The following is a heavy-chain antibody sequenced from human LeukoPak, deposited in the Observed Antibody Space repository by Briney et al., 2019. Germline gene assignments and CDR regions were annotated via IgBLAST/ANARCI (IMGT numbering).Heavy chain of an antibody. J-gene: IGHJ3*02. CDR2: ISYDGITE. CDR1: GFAFSSLA. Sequence: PGRSLRLSCAASGFAFSSLAMHWVCQAPGKGLEWVSLISYDGITEDYSDSVKGRFTISRDNSKNTLYLQMNSLRAEDTAVYYCAKDRSIAAGDDAFDIWGQGTMVTVSS. CDR3: AKDRSIAAGDDAFDI. V-gene: IGHV3-30*04. D-gene: IGHD6-13*01.